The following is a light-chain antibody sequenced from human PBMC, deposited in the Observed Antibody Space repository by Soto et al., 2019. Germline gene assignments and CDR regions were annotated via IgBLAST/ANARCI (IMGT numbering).Light chain of an antibody. CDR2: AAA. V-gene: IGKV1-39*01. J-gene: IGKJ1*01. Sequence: DIQMTQSPSSLSASVGDRVTMTCRASQNINNYLNWYQQKPGKAPKLLIFAAANLEIGIPSRFSGSGSGTDFTLSISNLQPEDFATYFGQQTYVTPPWSFGQGTKVEV. CDR1: QNINNY. CDR3: QQTYVTPPWS.